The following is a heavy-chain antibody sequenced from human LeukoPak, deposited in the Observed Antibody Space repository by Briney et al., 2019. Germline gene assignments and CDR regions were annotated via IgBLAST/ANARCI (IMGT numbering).Heavy chain of an antibody. CDR2: IYPGDSDT. J-gene: IGHJ4*02. Sequence: GESLKISCKGSGYSFTSYWIGWVRQMPGKGLGWMGIIYPGDSDTRYSPSFQGQVTISADKSISTAYLQWSSLKASDTAMYYCARTPHHRPLPWFGELFTLGGSHFDFLGQGTLGNVSS. D-gene: IGHD3-10*01. V-gene: IGHV5-51*01. CDR1: GYSFTSYW. CDR3: ARTPHHRPLPWFGELFTLGGSHFDF.